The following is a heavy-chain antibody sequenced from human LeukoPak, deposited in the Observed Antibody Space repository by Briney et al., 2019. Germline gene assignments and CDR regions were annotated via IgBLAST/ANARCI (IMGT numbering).Heavy chain of an antibody. CDR2: IYSGGST. Sequence: PGGSLRLSCAASGFTVSSNYMSWVRQAPGKGLEWVSVIYSGGSTYYADSVKGRFTISRDNSKNTLYLQMNSLRAEDTAVYYCARVLVLNWFGPWGQGTLVTVSS. J-gene: IGHJ5*02. V-gene: IGHV3-66*01. D-gene: IGHD1-26*01. CDR3: ARVLVLNWFGP. CDR1: GFTVSSNY.